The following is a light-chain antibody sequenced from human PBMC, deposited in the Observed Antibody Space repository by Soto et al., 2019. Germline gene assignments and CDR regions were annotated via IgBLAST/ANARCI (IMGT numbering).Light chain of an antibody. CDR1: QSLLHITGETF. CDR3: MQALQTPPT. Sequence: DVVMTQTPLSLSVAPGQPASISCKSSQSLLHITGETFLFWYLQEPGQSPQLLIYEVSTRVSGVPDRFSGSGSGTDFTLEISRVETDDVGVYYCMQALQTPPTFGQGTKVDIK. V-gene: IGKV2-29*03. CDR2: EVS. J-gene: IGKJ1*01.